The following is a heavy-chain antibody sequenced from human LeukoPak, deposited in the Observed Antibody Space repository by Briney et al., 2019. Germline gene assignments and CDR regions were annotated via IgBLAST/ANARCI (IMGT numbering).Heavy chain of an antibody. CDR3: ARNKDGPFDY. D-gene: IGHD1/OR15-1a*01. CDR2: INHSGST. J-gene: IGHJ4*02. V-gene: IGHV4-34*01. Sequence: PSETLSLTCAVYGGSLSGYYWSWIRQPPGKGLEWIGEINHSGSTNYNPSLKSRVTISVDTSKNQFSLKLSSVTAADTAVYYCARNKDGPFDYWGQGTLVTVSS. CDR1: GGSLSGYY.